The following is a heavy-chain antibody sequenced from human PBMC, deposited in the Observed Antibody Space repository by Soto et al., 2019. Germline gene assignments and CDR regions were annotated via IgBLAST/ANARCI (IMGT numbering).Heavy chain of an antibody. Sequence: EVQLLESGGGLVQPGGSLRLSCAASGFTFSSYAMSWVRQAPGKGLEWVSAISGSGGSTYYTDSVKGRFTISRDNSKNALYLQMSSLRADDTAVYYCAKRYWYDGSGLWDYWGQGTLVTVSS. D-gene: IGHD3-22*01. J-gene: IGHJ4*02. CDR3: AKRYWYDGSGLWDY. V-gene: IGHV3-23*01. CDR1: GFTFSSYA. CDR2: ISGSGGST.